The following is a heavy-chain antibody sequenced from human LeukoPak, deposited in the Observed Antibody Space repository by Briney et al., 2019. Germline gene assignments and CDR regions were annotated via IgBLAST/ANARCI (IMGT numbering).Heavy chain of an antibody. D-gene: IGHD6-13*01. V-gene: IGHV3-21*01. Sequence: GGSLRLSCAASGFTFSSYSMNWVRQAPGKGLEWVSSISSSSSYIYYADSVKGRFTISRDNSKNTLYLQMNSLRAEDTAVYYCARVQYSSSWSFSGGYFDYWGQGTLVTVSS. CDR3: ARVQYSSSWSFSGGYFDY. J-gene: IGHJ4*02. CDR2: ISSSSSYI. CDR1: GFTFSSYS.